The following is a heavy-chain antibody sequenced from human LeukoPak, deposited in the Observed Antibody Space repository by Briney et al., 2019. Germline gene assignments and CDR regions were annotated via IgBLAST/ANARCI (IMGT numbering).Heavy chain of an antibody. Sequence: SETLSLTCTVSGGSISSGDYYWSWIRQPPGKGLEWIGYIYYSGSTYYNPSLKSRVTISVDTSKNQFSLKLSSVTAADTAVYYRARAGMVRGVDYWGQGTLVTVSS. J-gene: IGHJ4*02. CDR1: GGSISSGDYY. V-gene: IGHV4-30-4*01. D-gene: IGHD3-10*01. CDR2: IYYSGST. CDR3: ARAGMVRGVDY.